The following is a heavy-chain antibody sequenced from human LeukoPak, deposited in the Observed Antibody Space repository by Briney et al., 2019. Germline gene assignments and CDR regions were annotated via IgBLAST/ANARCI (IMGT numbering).Heavy chain of an antibody. CDR3: AKAITMVRGVSPYYFDY. CDR2: IWYDGSNK. Sequence: GGSLRLSCAASGFTFSSYGMHWVRQAPGKGLEWVAVIWYDGSNKYYADSVKGRFTISRDNSKNSLYLQMNSLRAEDTAVYYCAKAITMVRGVSPYYFDYWGQGTLVTVSS. V-gene: IGHV3-33*06. D-gene: IGHD3-10*01. CDR1: GFTFSSYG. J-gene: IGHJ4*02.